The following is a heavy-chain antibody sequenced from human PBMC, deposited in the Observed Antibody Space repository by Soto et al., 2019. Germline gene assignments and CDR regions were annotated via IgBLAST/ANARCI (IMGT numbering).Heavy chain of an antibody. CDR1: GSTFSSYG. CDR3: ARWEGTGRGFDR. V-gene: IGHV3-33*01. Sequence: QVQLVESGGGVVQPGRSLRLSCAASGSTFSSYGMHWVRQAPGKGLEWVAVIWYDGSNKDYADSVKGRFTISRDNVKNKLYLQMNSLRGEDTAVYYCARWEGTGRGFDRWGQGTLVTVSS. CDR2: IWYDGSNK. D-gene: IGHD3-10*01. J-gene: IGHJ5*02.